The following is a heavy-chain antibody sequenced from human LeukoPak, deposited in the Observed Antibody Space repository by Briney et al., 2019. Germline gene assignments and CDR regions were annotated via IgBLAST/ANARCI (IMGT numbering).Heavy chain of an antibody. CDR2: ISYDGSNK. CDR3: AILAVAGRTFDY. D-gene: IGHD6-19*01. CDR1: GFTFSSYA. J-gene: IGHJ4*02. V-gene: IGHV3-30-3*01. Sequence: GGSLRLSCAASGFTFSSYAMHWVRQAPGKGLEWVAVISYDGSNKYYADSVKGRFTISRDNSKNTLYLQMNSLRAEDTAVYYCAILAVAGRTFDYWGQGALVTVSS.